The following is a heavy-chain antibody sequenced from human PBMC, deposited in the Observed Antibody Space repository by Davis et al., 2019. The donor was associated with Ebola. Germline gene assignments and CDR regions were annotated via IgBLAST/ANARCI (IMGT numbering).Heavy chain of an antibody. CDR1: GFTFSSYA. Sequence: GESLKISCAASGFTFSSYAMHWVRQAPGKGLEYVSAISSNGGSTYYANSVKGRFTISRDNSKNTLYLQMGSLRAEDMAVYYCARAAIRELFDVVYYFDYWGQGTLVTVSS. CDR3: ARAAIRELFDVVYYFDY. D-gene: IGHD3-10*01. J-gene: IGHJ4*02. CDR2: ISSNGGST. V-gene: IGHV3-64*01.